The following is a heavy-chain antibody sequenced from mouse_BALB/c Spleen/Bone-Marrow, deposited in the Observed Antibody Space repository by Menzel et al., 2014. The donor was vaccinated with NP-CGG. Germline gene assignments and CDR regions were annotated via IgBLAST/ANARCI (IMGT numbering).Heavy chain of an antibody. CDR1: GYTFTSYV. CDR2: FNPYNDVT. D-gene: IGHD1-1*01. Sequence: EVQLQQSGPELVTPGASVKMSCKASGYTFTSYVMHWVKQKPGQGLEWIGYFNPYNDVTNYNEKFKGKATLTSDKSSSTAYMELSSLTSEDSAVYYCARKFYYFGSSPYWYFDVWGAGTTVTVSS. CDR3: ARKFYYFGSSPYWYFDV. J-gene: IGHJ1*01. V-gene: IGHV1-14*01.